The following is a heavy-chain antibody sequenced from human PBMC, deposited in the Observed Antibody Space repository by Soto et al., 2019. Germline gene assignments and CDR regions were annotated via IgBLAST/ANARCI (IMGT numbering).Heavy chain of an antibody. CDR3: ARDPGGEGVWFDP. V-gene: IGHV6-1*01. CDR2: TYYRSKWYN. D-gene: IGHD2-21*01. J-gene: IGHJ5*02. Sequence: SQTLSLTCAISGDSVSSNSAALNLIMQSPSRGLEWLGRTYYRSKWYNDYAVSVKSRITINPDTSKNQFSLQLNSVTPEDTAVYYCARDPGGEGVWFDPWGQGTLVTVSS. CDR1: GDSVSSNSAA.